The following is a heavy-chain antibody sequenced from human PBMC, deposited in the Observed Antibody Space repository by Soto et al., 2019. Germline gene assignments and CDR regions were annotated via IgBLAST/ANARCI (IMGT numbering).Heavy chain of an antibody. CDR1: GYTFTSYG. V-gene: IGHV1-18*04. J-gene: IGHJ6*02. CDR3: ASPGYCSSTSCYDYYYYGMDV. Sequence: ASVKVSCKASGYTFTSYGISWVRQAPGQGLEWMGWISAYNGNTNYAQKLQGRVTMTTDTSTSTAYMELRSLRSDDTAVYYCASPGYCSSTSCYDYYYYGMDVWGQGTTVTVSS. D-gene: IGHD2-2*01. CDR2: ISAYNGNT.